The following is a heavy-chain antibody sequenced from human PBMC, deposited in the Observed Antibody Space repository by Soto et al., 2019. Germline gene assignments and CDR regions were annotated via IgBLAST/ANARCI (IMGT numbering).Heavy chain of an antibody. D-gene: IGHD2-2*01. CDR3: ASGYCSSTSCYEIGAFDI. J-gene: IGHJ3*02. Sequence: ASLKGSRKASGYTFTGYDINWVRQATGQGLEWMGWMNPNSGNTGYAQKFQGRVTMTRNTSISTAYMGLSSLRSEDTAVYYCASGYCSSTSCYEIGAFDIWGQGTMVTVSS. CDR1: GYTFTGYD. CDR2: MNPNSGNT. V-gene: IGHV1-8*01.